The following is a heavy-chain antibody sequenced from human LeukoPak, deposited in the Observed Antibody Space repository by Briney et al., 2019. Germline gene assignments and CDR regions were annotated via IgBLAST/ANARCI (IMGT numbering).Heavy chain of an antibody. V-gene: IGHV1-2*06. CDR3: AKDQGSLTRSWYTGY. CDR2: INPYSSDT. Sequence: ASVKVSCKASGYTFTGYHIHWVRQAPGQGLEWMGRINPYSSDTNFAQKFQGSDTTTRDTSITTAYMDLSSLTPDDTAVYFCAKDQGSLTRSWYTGYWGQGTQVTVSS. J-gene: IGHJ4*02. CDR1: GYTFTGYH. D-gene: IGHD6-13*01.